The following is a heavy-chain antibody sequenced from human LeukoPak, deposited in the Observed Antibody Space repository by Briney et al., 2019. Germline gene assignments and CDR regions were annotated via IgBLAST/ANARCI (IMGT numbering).Heavy chain of an antibody. CDR3: ARGHVIVLMVYSSWFDP. J-gene: IGHJ5*02. V-gene: IGHV4-31*03. Sequence: SETLSLTCTVSGGSISSGGYYWSWIRQHPGTGLEWIGYIYYSGSTYYNPSLKSRVTISVDTSKNQFSLKLSSVTAADTAVYYCARGHVIVLMVYSSWFDPWGQGTLVTVSS. CDR1: GGSISSGGYY. D-gene: IGHD2-8*01. CDR2: IYYSGST.